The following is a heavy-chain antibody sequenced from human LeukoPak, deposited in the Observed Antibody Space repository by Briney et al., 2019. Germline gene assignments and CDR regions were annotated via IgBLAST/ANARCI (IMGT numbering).Heavy chain of an antibody. CDR1: GFTFSDYY. CDR3: TRHLSRSSTSLGAFDI. D-gene: IGHD2-2*01. J-gene: IGHJ3*02. V-gene: IGHV3-11*01. Sequence: GGSLRLSCAASGFTFSDYYMSWIRQAPGKGLEWVSYISSSGSAIYYADSVKGRFTISRDNAKNSLYLHMNSLRAEDTAVYYCTRHLSRSSTSLGAFDIWGQGTMVTVSS. CDR2: ISSSGSAI.